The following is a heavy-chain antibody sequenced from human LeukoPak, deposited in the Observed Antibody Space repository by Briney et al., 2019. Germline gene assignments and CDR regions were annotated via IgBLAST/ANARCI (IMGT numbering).Heavy chain of an antibody. J-gene: IGHJ3*02. V-gene: IGHV1-69*05. D-gene: IGHD3-22*01. Sequence: ASVKVSCKASGGTFSSYAISWVRQAPGQGLEWMGGIIPIFGTANYAQKFQGRDTITTDESTSTAYMELSSLRSEDTAVYYCARAYYYDSSGPREGAFDIWGQGTMVTVSS. CDR3: ARAYYYDSSGPREGAFDI. CDR1: GGTFSSYA. CDR2: IIPIFGTA.